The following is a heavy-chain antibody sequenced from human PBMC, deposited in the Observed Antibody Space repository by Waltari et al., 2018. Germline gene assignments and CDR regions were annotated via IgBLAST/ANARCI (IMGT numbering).Heavy chain of an antibody. CDR3: ARERHRLMEEGYLLALDP. D-gene: IGHD3-3*01. V-gene: IGHV1-18*01. Sequence: QVQLVQSGAEVKKPGASVKVSCKASGYTFSDYGISWVRQAPGQGLEWLGVISGKNSHTNHPQKVQGRLIMTKDTSTTTVYMELTSLTSDETAVYYCARERHRLMEEGYLLALDPWGQGTLVTVSS. CDR1: GYTFSDYG. J-gene: IGHJ5*02. CDR2: ISGKNSHT.